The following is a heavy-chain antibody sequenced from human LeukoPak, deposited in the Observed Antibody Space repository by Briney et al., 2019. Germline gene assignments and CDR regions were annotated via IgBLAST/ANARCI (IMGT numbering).Heavy chain of an antibody. J-gene: IGHJ4*02. V-gene: IGHV3-9*01. Sequence: GRSLRLSCAASGFTFDDYAMHWVRHAPGKGLEWVSGISWNSGSIGYADSVKGRFTISRDNAKNSLYLQMNSLRAEDTALYYCAKVKEAGDIVASEYFDYWGQGTLVTVSS. CDR1: GFTFDDYA. CDR3: AKVKEAGDIVASEYFDY. D-gene: IGHD5-12*01. CDR2: ISWNSGSI.